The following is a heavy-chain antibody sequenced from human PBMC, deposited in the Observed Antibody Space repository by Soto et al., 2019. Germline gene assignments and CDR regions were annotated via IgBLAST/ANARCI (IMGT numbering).Heavy chain of an antibody. CDR2: TWYDGINK. D-gene: IGHD1-1*01. CDR3: ATELNDMEAFDI. J-gene: IGHJ3*02. V-gene: IGHV3-33*03. Sequence: QVQLVESGGGVVQPGGSLRLSCVASGFPFSNYGMHWVRQTPGKGLDWVAMTWYDGINKYYADSVKDRFTISRDNSKNTLYLQMNSLRDEDSAVYDWATELNDMEAFDIWGQGTMVTVSS. CDR1: GFPFSNYG.